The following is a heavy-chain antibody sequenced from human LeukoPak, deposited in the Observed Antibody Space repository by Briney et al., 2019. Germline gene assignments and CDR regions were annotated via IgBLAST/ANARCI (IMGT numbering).Heavy chain of an antibody. CDR2: ISGNGGGT. CDR3: ARHEVRGATTTFDY. CDR1: GLTYRSYG. D-gene: IGHD1-26*01. Sequence: PGVSLRLSCAVSGLTYRSYGMSWVRQAPGKGLEWVSGISGNGGGTKYADSVKGRFTISRDNSKNTLYLQMSSLRAEDTAVYYFARHEVRGATTTFDYWGQGTLVTVSS. J-gene: IGHJ4*02. V-gene: IGHV3-23*01.